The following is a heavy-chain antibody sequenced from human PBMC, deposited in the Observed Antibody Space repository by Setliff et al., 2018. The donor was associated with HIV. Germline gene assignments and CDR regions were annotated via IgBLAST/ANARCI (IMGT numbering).Heavy chain of an antibody. V-gene: IGHV1-18*01. J-gene: IGHJ4*02. Sequence: ASVKVSCKASGGAFSSYALSWVRQAPGQGLEWMGWISVYNGNTNYAEKFQGRVTMTTDTSTSTAYMDLRSLRADDTALYYCARVPRTGPLDYWGQGTLVTVSS. CDR3: ARVPRTGPLDY. CDR2: ISVYNGNT. CDR1: GGAFSSYA.